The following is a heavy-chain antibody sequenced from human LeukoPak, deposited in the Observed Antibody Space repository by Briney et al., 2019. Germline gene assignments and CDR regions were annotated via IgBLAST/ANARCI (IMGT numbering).Heavy chain of an antibody. CDR1: GFTFSSYG. D-gene: IGHD1-26*01. J-gene: IGHJ4*02. CDR3: ARDSASTPLDY. Sequence: GGSLRLSCAASGFTFSSYGMHWVRQAPGKGMEWVAVVSNDGSNEYYADSVKGRFAISRDNSKNTVYLQMNSLRGEDTAVYCCARDSASTPLDYWGQGTLVTVSS. CDR2: VSNDGSNE. V-gene: IGHV3-33*01.